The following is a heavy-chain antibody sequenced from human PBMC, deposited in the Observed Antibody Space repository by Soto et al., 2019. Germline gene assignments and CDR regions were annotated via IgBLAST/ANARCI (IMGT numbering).Heavy chain of an antibody. J-gene: IGHJ4*02. D-gene: IGHD4-4*01. V-gene: IGHV3-33*01. CDR3: ARDGSHYDVDY. CDR2: IWNDGSTT. CDR1: GFSFSPSG. Sequence: LVESGGGVAQPGRSLRLSCTTSGFSFSPSGMHCVRQAPGKGLEWVGIIWNDGSTTHYADSVKGRFTISGDNSKNTLYLQMNSLRDEDTAVYYCARDGSHYDVDYWGQGTLVTVSS.